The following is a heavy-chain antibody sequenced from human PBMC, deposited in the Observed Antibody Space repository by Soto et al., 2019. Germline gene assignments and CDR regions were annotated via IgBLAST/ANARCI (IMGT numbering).Heavy chain of an antibody. D-gene: IGHD2-8*01. Sequence: SVKVSCKASGDTFSSYAISWVRQAPGQGLEWMGGINPIFGTANYAQKVQGRVTITADESTSTAYMELSSLRSEDTAVYYCARGGYCTNGVCPEYYYGMYVWGQGTTVTVSS. J-gene: IGHJ6*02. CDR2: INPIFGTA. CDR3: ARGGYCTNGVCPEYYYGMYV. CDR1: GDTFSSYA. V-gene: IGHV1-69*13.